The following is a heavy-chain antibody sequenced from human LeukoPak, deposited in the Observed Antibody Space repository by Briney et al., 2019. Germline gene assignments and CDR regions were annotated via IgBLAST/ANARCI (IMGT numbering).Heavy chain of an antibody. D-gene: IGHD3-10*01. Sequence: GGSLRLSCVDSGFTFTNAWMSWVRQAPGKGLEWIGRIKSKTDGETTNYAEPVRGRFTISRHDSKSAVYLQMNSLKIEDTAVYYCTTDLGTYYHGSQRLIPIDYWGQGTLVTVSS. J-gene: IGHJ4*02. CDR2: IKSKTDGETT. CDR3: TTDLGTYYHGSQRLIPIDY. V-gene: IGHV3-15*01. CDR1: GFTFTNAW.